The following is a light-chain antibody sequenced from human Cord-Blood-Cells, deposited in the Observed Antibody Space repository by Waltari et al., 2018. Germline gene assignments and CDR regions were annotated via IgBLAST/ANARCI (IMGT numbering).Light chain of an antibody. CDR1: SSAVGGYIY. CDR3: SSYTSSSTPYV. Sequence: QPALTQPASVSGSPGQSITISCTGTSSAVGGYIYVSWYQQHPGKAPKLMIYEVSNRPSGVSNRFSGSKSGNTASLTISGLQAEDEADYYCSSYTSSSTPYVFGTGTKVTVL. J-gene: IGLJ1*01. V-gene: IGLV2-14*01. CDR2: EVS.